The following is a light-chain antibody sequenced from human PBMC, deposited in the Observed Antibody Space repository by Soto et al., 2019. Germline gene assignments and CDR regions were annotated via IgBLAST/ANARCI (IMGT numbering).Light chain of an antibody. CDR1: SGHSSYA. CDR2: LNSDGSH. CDR3: QTWATGIDV. J-gene: IGLJ1*01. V-gene: IGLV4-69*01. Sequence: QSVLTQSPSASASLGASVKLTCTLSSGHSSYAIAWHQQQPEKGPRFLMRLNSDGSHSKGDGIPDRFSGSRSGAERYLTISSLQSEDEADYYCQTWATGIDVFGTGTKVTVL.